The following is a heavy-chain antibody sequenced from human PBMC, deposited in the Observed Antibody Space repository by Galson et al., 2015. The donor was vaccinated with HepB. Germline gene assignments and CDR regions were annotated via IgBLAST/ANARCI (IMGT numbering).Heavy chain of an antibody. V-gene: IGHV1-46*01. CDR1: GYTFTSYY. J-gene: IGHJ4*02. Sequence: SVKVSCKASGYTFTSYYMHWVRQAPGQGLEWMGIINPSGGSTSYAQKFQGRVTMTRDTSTSTVYMELSSLRSEDTAVYYCARVTPSRRDGYNQIDYWGQGTLVTVSS. D-gene: IGHD5-24*01. CDR2: INPSGGST. CDR3: ARVTPSRRDGYNQIDY.